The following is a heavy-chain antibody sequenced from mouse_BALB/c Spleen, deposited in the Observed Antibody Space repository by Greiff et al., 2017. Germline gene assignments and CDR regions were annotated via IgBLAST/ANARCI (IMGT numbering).Heavy chain of an antibody. CDR1: GYSITSGYY. V-gene: IGHV3-6*02. CDR2: ISYDGSN. J-gene: IGHJ3*01. D-gene: IGHD2-4*01. CDR3: ARDGPMIILAY. Sequence: EVKLQESGPGLVKPSQSLSLTCSVTGYSITSGYYWNWIRQFPGNKLEWMGYISYDGSNNYNPSLKNRISITRDTSKNQFFLKLNSVTTEDTATYYCARDGPMIILAYWGQGTLVTVSA.